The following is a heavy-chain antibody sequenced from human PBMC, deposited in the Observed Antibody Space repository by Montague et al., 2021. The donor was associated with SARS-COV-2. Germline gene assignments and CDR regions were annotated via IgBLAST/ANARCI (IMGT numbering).Heavy chain of an antibody. CDR1: GFTFSGCG. CDR3: AKSLLGVGTTGMDF. J-gene: IGHJ4*02. Sequence: SLRLSCAASGFTFSGCGMYWVRRAPGKGLEWLSSISGVSTGTYYADSVKGRFTISRDNSRDTLYLQMSSPRAEDTAIYYCAKSLLGVGTTGMDFWGQGTLVTVSS. V-gene: IGHV3-23*01. D-gene: IGHD1-14*01. CDR2: ISGVSTGT.